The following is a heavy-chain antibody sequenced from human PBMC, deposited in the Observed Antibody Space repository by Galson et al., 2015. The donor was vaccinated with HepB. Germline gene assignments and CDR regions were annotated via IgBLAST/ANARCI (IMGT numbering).Heavy chain of an antibody. CDR2: INPNSGST. CDR3: AREVVPAAYYGMDV. D-gene: IGHD2-2*01. J-gene: IGHJ6*02. V-gene: IGHV1-46*01. CDR1: GYTFTNYY. Sequence: SVKVSCKASGYTFTNYYMHWVRQAPGQGLEWMGIINPNSGSTSYAQKFQGRVTMTRDTSTSTPYMELSSLRSEDTAVYYCAREVVPAAYYGMDVWGQGTTVTVSS.